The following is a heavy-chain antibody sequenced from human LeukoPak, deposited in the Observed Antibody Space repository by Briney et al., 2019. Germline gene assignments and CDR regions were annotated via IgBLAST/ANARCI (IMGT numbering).Heavy chain of an antibody. CDR2: IYHNGTP. CDR3: ATAPILRGEGGEHYKYGMDV. V-gene: IGHV4-4*02. CDR1: VGSISSGNW. D-gene: IGHD2-2*02. J-gene: IGHJ6*02. Sequence: SETLSLTCAVSVGSISSGNWWSWVRQSPGKGLEWIGEIYHNGTPNYSPSLKSRVTISADTFKNHFSLKLTSVTAADTAVYYCATAPILRGEGGEHYKYGMDVWGQGTTVIVS.